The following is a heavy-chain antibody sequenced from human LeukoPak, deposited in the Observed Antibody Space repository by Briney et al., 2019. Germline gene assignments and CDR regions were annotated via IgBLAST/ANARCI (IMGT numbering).Heavy chain of an antibody. D-gene: IGHD3-10*01. CDR2: ISSSSSYI. Sequence: GGSLRLSCAASGFTFSSYSMNWVRQAPGKGLEWVSSISSSSSYIFYADSVKGRFTISRDNAKNSLYLQMNCLRAEDTAVYYCAREPRGVSYSAWGQGTLVTVSS. V-gene: IGHV3-21*06. CDR1: GFTFSSYS. CDR3: AREPRGVSYSA. J-gene: IGHJ5*02.